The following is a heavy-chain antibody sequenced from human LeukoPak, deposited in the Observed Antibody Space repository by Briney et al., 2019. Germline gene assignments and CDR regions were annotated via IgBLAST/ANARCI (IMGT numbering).Heavy chain of an antibody. Sequence: SVKVSCKVSGYTLTELSMHWVRQAPGKGLEWMGRIIPILGIANYAQKFQGRVTITADKSTSTAYMELSSLRSEDTAVYYCARFCSGGSCYSDDYDYWGQGTLVTVSS. D-gene: IGHD2-15*01. J-gene: IGHJ4*02. V-gene: IGHV1-69*02. CDR1: GYTLTELS. CDR3: ARFCSGGSCYSDDYDY. CDR2: IIPILGIA.